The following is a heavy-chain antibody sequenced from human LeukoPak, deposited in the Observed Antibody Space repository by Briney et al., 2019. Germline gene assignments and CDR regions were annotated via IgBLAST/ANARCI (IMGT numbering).Heavy chain of an antibody. CDR3: ARDRENDGSGSGYYYYGMDV. Sequence: ASVKVSCKASGYTFTSYGISWVRQAPGQGLEWMGWISAYNGNTNYAQKLQGRVTMTTDTSTSTAYMELRSLRSDDTAVYYCARDRENDGSGSGYYYYGMDVWGQGTTVTVS. V-gene: IGHV1-18*01. CDR2: ISAYNGNT. J-gene: IGHJ6*02. D-gene: IGHD3-10*01. CDR1: GYTFTSYG.